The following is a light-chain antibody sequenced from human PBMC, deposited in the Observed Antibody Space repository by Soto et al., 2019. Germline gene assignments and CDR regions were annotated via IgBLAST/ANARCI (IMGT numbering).Light chain of an antibody. CDR2: RSN. J-gene: IGLJ3*02. V-gene: IGLV1-47*01. CDR3: AAWDDSLSGRV. Sequence: QSVLTQPPSASGTPGQRVTISCSGSSSNIGSNYVYWYQQLPGTAPKLLIYRSNQRPSGVPDRFSGSTSGTSASLAISGLRSEDEADYYCAAWDDSLSGRVFGGGTKRTVL. CDR1: SSNIGSNY.